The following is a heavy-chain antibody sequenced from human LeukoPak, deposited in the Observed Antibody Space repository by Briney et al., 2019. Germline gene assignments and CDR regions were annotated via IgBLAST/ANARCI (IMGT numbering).Heavy chain of an antibody. CDR1: GYTFSTYD. V-gene: IGHV1-8*03. CDR2: VNPKSGKI. J-gene: IGHJ5*02. CDR3: VTTSVTHTRDP. D-gene: IGHD5/OR15-5a*01. Sequence: GASVKVSCKASGYTFSTYDINWVRQASGQGLEWMGGVNPKSGKIGYARKFQGRLTITTNTSISTAYMELNSLTSEDTAVYYCVTTSVTHTRDPWGQGTLVTVSS.